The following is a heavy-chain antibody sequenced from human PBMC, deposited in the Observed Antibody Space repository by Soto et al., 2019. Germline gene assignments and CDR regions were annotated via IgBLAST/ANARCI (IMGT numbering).Heavy chain of an antibody. V-gene: IGHV3-30-3*01. Sequence: GGSLRLSCAASGFTFSSYAMHWVRQAPGKGLEWVAVISYDGSNKYYADSVKGRFTISRDNSKNTLYLQMNSLRAEDTAVYYCARDQISKQQLVYGMDVWGQGTTVTVSS. CDR2: ISYDGSNK. D-gene: IGHD6-13*01. J-gene: IGHJ6*02. CDR3: ARDQISKQQLVYGMDV. CDR1: GFTFSSYA.